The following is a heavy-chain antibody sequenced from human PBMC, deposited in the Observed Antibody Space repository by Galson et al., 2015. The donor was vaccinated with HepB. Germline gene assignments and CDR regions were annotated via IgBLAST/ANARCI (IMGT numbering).Heavy chain of an antibody. Sequence: SLRLSCAASGFTVSSNYMSWVRQAPGKGLEWVSVIYSGGSTYYADSVKGRFTISRDNSKNTLYLQMNSLRAEDTAVYYCARGVRLQLWLSYYFDYWGQGTLVTVSS. CDR1: GFTVSSNY. CDR2: IYSGGST. J-gene: IGHJ4*02. V-gene: IGHV3-66*01. CDR3: ARGVRLQLWLSYYFDY. D-gene: IGHD5-18*01.